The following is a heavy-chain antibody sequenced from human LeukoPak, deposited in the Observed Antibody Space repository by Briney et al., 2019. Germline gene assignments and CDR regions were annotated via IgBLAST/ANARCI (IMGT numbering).Heavy chain of an antibody. V-gene: IGHV4-4*07. CDR2: MYTGGST. J-gene: IGHJ4*02. CDR3: ASHPRHGSASYYTAHFDY. Sequence: SETLSLTCTVSGGSIGTYYWNWIRQPAGKGLEWIGRMYTGGSTDYSTSLNSRVTISLDTSKNHFALKLKSVTTPGPAGYYLASHPRHGSASYYTAHFDYWGQGPLVTVSS. D-gene: IGHD3-10*01. CDR1: GGSIGTYY.